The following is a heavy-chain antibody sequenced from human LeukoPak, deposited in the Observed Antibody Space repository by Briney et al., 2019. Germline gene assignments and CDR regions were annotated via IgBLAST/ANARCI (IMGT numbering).Heavy chain of an antibody. CDR2: IWYDGSNK. CDR1: GFTFSSYG. CDR3: ARDNEVVVAGYYYYYYGMDV. Sequence: GGSLRLSCAASGFTFSSYGMHWVRQAPGKGLEWVAVIWYDGSNKYYVDSVKGRFTISRDNSKNTLYLQMNSLRAEDTAVYYCARDNEVVVAGYYYYYYGMDVWGQGTTVTVSS. D-gene: IGHD2-15*01. J-gene: IGHJ6*02. V-gene: IGHV3-33*01.